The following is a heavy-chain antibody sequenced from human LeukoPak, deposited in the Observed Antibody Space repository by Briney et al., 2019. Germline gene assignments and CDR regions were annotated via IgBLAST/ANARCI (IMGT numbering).Heavy chain of an antibody. D-gene: IGHD3-22*01. Sequence: SETLSLTCTVSGGSISSSSYYWGWIRQPLGKGLEWIGSIYYSGSTYYNPSLKSRVTISVDTYKNQFSLKLSSVTAADTAVYYCAGLETYYYDSSGPYWGQGTLVTVSS. J-gene: IGHJ4*02. CDR2: IYYSGST. CDR1: GGSISSSSYY. V-gene: IGHV4-39*01. CDR3: AGLETYYYDSSGPY.